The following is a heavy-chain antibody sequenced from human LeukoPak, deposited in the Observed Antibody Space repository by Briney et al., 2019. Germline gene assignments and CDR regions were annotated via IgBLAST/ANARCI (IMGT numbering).Heavy chain of an antibody. CDR2: IYPDDSDT. Sequence: HGESLKISCKGSGYSFTTYWIGWVRQMPGRGLEWMGIIYPDDSDTTYSPPFQGQVTISADKSINTAYLQWSSLKASDTAIYYCVRHSRGYSNENRYFDLWGRGTVVTVSS. V-gene: IGHV5-51*01. CDR3: VRHSRGYSNENRYFDL. D-gene: IGHD5-18*01. CDR1: GYSFTTYW. J-gene: IGHJ2*01.